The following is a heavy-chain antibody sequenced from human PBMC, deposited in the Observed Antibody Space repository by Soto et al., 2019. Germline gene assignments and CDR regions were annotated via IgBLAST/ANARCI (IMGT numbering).Heavy chain of an antibody. CDR2: ISYDGSNK. Sequence: GVSLRLSCAASGFTFSSYAMHWVRQAPGKGLEWVAVISYDGSNKYYADSVKGRFTISRDNSKNTLYLQMNSLRAEDTAVYYCARSSGSFDYWGQGTLVTVSS. D-gene: IGHD1-26*01. J-gene: IGHJ4*02. CDR3: ARSSGSFDY. V-gene: IGHV3-30-3*01. CDR1: GFTFSSYA.